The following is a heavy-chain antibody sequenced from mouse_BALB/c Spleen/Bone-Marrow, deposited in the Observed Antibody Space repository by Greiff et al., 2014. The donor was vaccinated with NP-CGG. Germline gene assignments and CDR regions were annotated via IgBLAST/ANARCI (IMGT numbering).Heavy chain of an antibody. J-gene: IGHJ2*01. CDR1: GFTFSSYT. V-gene: IGHV5-12-2*01. CDR3: ARHGGSRGYYFDY. D-gene: IGHD1-1*01. CDR2: ISNGCGST. Sequence: DVHLVESGGGLVQPGGSLKLSCAASGFTFSSYTMSWVRQTPEKRLEWVAYISNGCGSTYYPDTVKGRFTISRDNAKNTLYLQMSSLKSEDTAMYYCARHGGSRGYYFDYWGQGTTLTVSS.